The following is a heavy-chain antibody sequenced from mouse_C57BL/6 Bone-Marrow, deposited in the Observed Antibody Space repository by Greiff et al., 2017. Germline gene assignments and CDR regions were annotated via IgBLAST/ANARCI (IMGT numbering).Heavy chain of an antibody. J-gene: IGHJ1*03. CDR1: GYTFTSYW. CDR3: ARGTTVGYWYIDV. Sequence: VQLQQPGAELVKPGASVKLSCKASGYTFTSYWMHWVKQRPGQGLEWIGTIHPNSGSTNYNEKFKSKDTLTVDKSSSTAYMQLSSLTSEDSAVYYCARGTTVGYWYIDVWGTGTTVTVSS. CDR2: IHPNSGST. V-gene: IGHV1-64*01. D-gene: IGHD1-1*01.